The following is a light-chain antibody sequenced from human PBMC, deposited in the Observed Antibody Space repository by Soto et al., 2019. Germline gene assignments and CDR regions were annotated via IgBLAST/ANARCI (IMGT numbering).Light chain of an antibody. CDR3: QQTYSAPPL. V-gene: IGKV2-30*02. CDR2: RVS. CDR1: HSLVHSDGNTY. J-gene: IGKJ1*01. Sequence: DAVLTQSPVSLPVDLGQPASISCRSSHSLVHSDGNTYLNWFHQRPGQSPRRLLYRVSNRDSGVPDRISGSGSGTYFTLSINSLQREDFATYYCQQTYSAPPLFGQGTKV.